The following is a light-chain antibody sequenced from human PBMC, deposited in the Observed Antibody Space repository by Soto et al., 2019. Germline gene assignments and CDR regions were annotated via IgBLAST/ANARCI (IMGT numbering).Light chain of an antibody. Sequence: DIQMTQSPSSLSASVGDRVTIICRASQSISSYLNWYRQKPGRAPELLIYAASSLQSGVPSRFSGSGSGADVTLTISSLQPEDFATYSCQQSNSTPYTFGQGTKLEIK. V-gene: IGKV1-39*01. CDR1: QSISSY. CDR2: AAS. J-gene: IGKJ2*01. CDR3: QQSNSTPYT.